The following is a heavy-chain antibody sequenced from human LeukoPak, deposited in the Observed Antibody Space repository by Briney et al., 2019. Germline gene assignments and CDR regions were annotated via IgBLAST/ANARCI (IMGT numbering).Heavy chain of an antibody. CDR3: ARGGEWSYDC. CDR2: IYTTGST. J-gene: IGHJ4*02. D-gene: IGHD3-3*01. Sequence: PSETLSLTCTVSDDSINDYYWSWIRQPAGKGLEWIGRIYTTGSTNYNPSLKSRVTMSIDMSKNQFSLNLSSVTAADTAVYYCARGGEWSYDCWGQGTLVTVSS. V-gene: IGHV4-4*07. CDR1: DDSINDYY.